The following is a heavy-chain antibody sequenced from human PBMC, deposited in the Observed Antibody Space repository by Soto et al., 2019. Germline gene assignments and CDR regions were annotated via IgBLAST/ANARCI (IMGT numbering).Heavy chain of an antibody. CDR1: GYSFTDYH. CDR3: ARRAETNGWNGFGADKYYFDF. Sequence: ASVKVSCKASGYSFTDYHIHWVRQAPGQGLEWLGRINPKSGGTSTAQKFQGWVTMTTDTSISTASMELTRLRSEDTAVYYCARRAETNGWNGFGADKYYFDFWGQGTLVTVSS. V-gene: IGHV1-2*04. J-gene: IGHJ4*02. CDR2: INPKSGGT. D-gene: IGHD1-1*01.